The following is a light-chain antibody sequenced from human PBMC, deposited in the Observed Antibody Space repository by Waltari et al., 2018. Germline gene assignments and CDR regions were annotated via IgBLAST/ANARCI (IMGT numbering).Light chain of an antibody. CDR2: TAS. Sequence: DIQLTQSPSFLSASVGDRVTITCRASQDISSYLSRYQQKPGKAPNLLIYTASTLQSGVPSRFSGSRSGTEFTLTISSLQPEDFATYYCQQLNSYPLTFGQGTRLDIK. CDR3: QQLNSYPLT. J-gene: IGKJ5*01. CDR1: QDISSY. V-gene: IGKV1-9*01.